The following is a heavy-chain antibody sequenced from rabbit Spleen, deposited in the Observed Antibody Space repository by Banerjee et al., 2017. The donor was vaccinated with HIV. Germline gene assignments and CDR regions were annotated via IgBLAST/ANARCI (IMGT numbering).Heavy chain of an antibody. V-gene: IGHV1S40*01. CDR1: GFSFSSSYY. J-gene: IGHJ6*01. CDR2: IDSGSSGFT. CDR3: ARDTSSSFSSYGMDL. D-gene: IGHD1-1*01. Sequence: QSLEESGGDLVKPGASLTLTCTASGFSFSSSYYMYWVRQAPGKGLEWIACIDSGSSGFTYFATWAKGRFTCSKTSSTTVTLQMTRLTAADTATYFCARDTSSSFSSYGMDLWGPGTLVTVS.